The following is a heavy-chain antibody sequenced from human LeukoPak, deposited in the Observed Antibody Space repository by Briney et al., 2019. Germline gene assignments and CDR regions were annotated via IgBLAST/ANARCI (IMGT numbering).Heavy chain of an antibody. CDR3: AADSQKTEVPATDH. CDR2: FDPDDGET. Sequence: ASVKVSCKVSGYSLIDLSMYWVRQAPGKGLEWMGGFDPDDGETTYAQRFKGRVTMTEDTSTDTAYMELSNLRSDDTAVYYRAADSQKTEVPATDHWGQGTLVTVSS. J-gene: IGHJ4*02. CDR1: GYSLIDLS. V-gene: IGHV1-24*01. D-gene: IGHD1-1*01.